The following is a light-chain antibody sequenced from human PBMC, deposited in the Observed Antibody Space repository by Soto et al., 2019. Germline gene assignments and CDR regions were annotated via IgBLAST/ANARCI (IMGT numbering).Light chain of an antibody. CDR3: QQYGSSPLT. J-gene: IGKJ4*01. CDR2: RAS. Sequence: EIVLTQSPGTLSLSPGERATLSCRASQSVSSDYLAWYQQKPGQTPKVLIYRASSRATGIPDRFSGSGSGTDFTLTISRLEPEDFAVYYCQQYGSSPLTFAGRPKVEIK. V-gene: IGKV3-20*01. CDR1: QSVSSDY.